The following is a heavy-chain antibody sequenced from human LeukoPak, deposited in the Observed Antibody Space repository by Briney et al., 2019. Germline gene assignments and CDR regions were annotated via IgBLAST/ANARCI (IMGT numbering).Heavy chain of an antibody. CDR1: GFPFSASA. Sequence: GGSLRLSCAASGFPFSASALHWVRQAPGKGLEWVAVISYDGSNKYYADSVKGRFTISRDNSKNTLYLQMNSLRAEDTAVYYCARGDRITMIVVVIASIPFDYWGQGTLVTVSS. CDR2: ISYDGSNK. CDR3: ARGDRITMIVVVIASIPFDY. J-gene: IGHJ4*02. D-gene: IGHD3-22*01. V-gene: IGHV3-30-3*01.